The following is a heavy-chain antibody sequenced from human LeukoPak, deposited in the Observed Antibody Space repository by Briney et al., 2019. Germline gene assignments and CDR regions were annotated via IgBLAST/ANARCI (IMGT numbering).Heavy chain of an antibody. D-gene: IGHD2-15*01. CDR2: IKQDGSEK. V-gene: IGHV3-7*01. J-gene: IGHJ4*02. Sequence: GGTLRLSCAASGFTFSSYWMTWVRQAPGKGLEWVANIKQDGSEKYYVDSVKGRFTISRDNAKNSLYLQMNSLSAEDTAVYYCARHSGYCRGGGCYAPFDYGGQGTLVTVSS. CDR3: ARHSGYCRGGGCYAPFDY. CDR1: GFTFSSYW.